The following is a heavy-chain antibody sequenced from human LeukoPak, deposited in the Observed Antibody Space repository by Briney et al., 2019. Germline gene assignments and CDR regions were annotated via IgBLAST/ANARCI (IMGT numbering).Heavy chain of an antibody. CDR1: GGSFSGYY. Sequence: PSETLSLTCAVYGGSFSGYYWGWIRQPPGKGLEWIESIYYSGSTYYNPSLKSRVTISVDTSKNQFSLKLSSVTAADTAVYYCVTYDSSGYLPDYWGQGTLVTVSS. D-gene: IGHD3-22*01. V-gene: IGHV4-34*01. CDR2: IYYSGST. J-gene: IGHJ4*02. CDR3: VTYDSSGYLPDY.